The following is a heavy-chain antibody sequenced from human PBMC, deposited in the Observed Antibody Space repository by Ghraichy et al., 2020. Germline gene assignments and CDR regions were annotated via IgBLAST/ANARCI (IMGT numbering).Heavy chain of an antibody. Sequence: GGSLRLSCAGSGFSFSSAMAWVRQAPGKGLEWVSSIGGSGAVTYYADSVKGRFTISRDNSKHTVFLQMTSLRADDTAIYYCAKGGGGPSATFDVWGQGTMVTVSS. CDR3: AKGGGGPSATFDV. CDR1: GFSFSSA. J-gene: IGHJ3*01. CDR2: IGGSGAVT. V-gene: IGHV3-23*01. D-gene: IGHD1-26*01.